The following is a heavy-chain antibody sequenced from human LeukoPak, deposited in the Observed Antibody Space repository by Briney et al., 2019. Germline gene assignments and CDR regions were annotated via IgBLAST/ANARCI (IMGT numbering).Heavy chain of an antibody. V-gene: IGHV4-4*07. D-gene: IGHD3-16*01. Sequence: SETLSLTCTVSGGSISSYYGSWIRQPAGKGLEWIGRIYTSGSTNYNPSLKSRVTMSVDTSKNQFSLKLSSVTAADTAMYYCARGGTMGNANWFDPWGQGNLVTVSS. CDR3: ARGGTMGNANWFDP. CDR2: IYTSGST. CDR1: GGSISSYY. J-gene: IGHJ5*02.